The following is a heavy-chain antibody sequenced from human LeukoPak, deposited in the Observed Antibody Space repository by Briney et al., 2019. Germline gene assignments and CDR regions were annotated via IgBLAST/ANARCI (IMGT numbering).Heavy chain of an antibody. Sequence: VASVKVSCKASGYTFTGYYMHWVRQAPGQGLEWMGWINPNSGGTNYAQKFQGRVTMTRDTSISTAYMELSSLRSEDTAVYYCARVVRGWSGYYSPFDYWGQGTLVTVSS. D-gene: IGHD3-3*01. CDR1: GYTFTGYY. V-gene: IGHV1-2*02. CDR3: ARVVRGWSGYYSPFDY. J-gene: IGHJ4*02. CDR2: INPNSGGT.